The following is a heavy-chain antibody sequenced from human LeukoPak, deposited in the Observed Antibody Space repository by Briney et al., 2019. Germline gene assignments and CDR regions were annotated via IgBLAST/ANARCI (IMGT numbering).Heavy chain of an antibody. CDR3: AKDTRQQLVQDYFDY. V-gene: IGHV3-23*01. CDR1: GFTFSSYA. CDR2: ISGSGGST. D-gene: IGHD6-13*01. Sequence: GGSLRLSCAASGFTFSSYAMSWVRQAPGKGLEWVSAISGSGGSTYYADSMKGRFTISRDNSKNTLYLQMNSLRAEDTAVYYCAKDTRQQLVQDYFDYWGQGTLVTVSS. J-gene: IGHJ4*02.